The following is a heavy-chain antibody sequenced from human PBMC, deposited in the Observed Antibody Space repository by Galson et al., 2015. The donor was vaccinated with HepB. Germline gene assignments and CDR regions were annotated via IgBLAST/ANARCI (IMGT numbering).Heavy chain of an antibody. J-gene: IGHJ4*02. Sequence: SLRLSCAASGFTFNSCAMSWVRQAPGKGLEWVPAISRRGDNTDYADSIKGRFTISRDNSKNTLYLQMNSLRVEDTAVYYCAKDQREFYYYDSSGYYFDSWGQGTLVTVSS. V-gene: IGHV3-23*01. D-gene: IGHD3-22*01. CDR2: ISRRGDNT. CDR3: AKDQREFYYYDSSGYYFDS. CDR1: GFTFNSCA.